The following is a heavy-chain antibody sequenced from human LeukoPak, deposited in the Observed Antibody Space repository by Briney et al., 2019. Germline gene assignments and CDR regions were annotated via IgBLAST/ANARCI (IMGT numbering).Heavy chain of an antibody. V-gene: IGHV3-23*01. Sequence: GGSLRLSCAASGFPFSNHAMSWVRQPPGKGLEWVSAISNGNTYYADSVRGRFTISRDDSKNMVYLQMNSLRDEDTALYYCVREAGYCASVCLKSNWFDPWGQGTLVTVSS. CDR3: VREAGYCASVCLKSNWFDP. CDR1: GFPFSNHA. J-gene: IGHJ5*02. D-gene: IGHD2-21*02. CDR2: ISNGNT.